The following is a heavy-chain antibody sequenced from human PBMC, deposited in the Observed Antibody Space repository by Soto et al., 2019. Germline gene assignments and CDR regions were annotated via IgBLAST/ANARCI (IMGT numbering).Heavy chain of an antibody. CDR3: ARDQGGIAVAGTLYYYGMDV. J-gene: IGHJ6*02. CDR2: IIPIFGTA. V-gene: IGHV1-69*01. Sequence: QVQLVQSGAEVKKPGSSVKVSCKASGGTFSSYAISWVRQAPGQGLEWMGGIIPIFGTANYAQKFQGRVTITADESTSTDYMELSSLRSEDTAVYYCARDQGGIAVAGTLYYYGMDVWGQGTTVTVSS. CDR1: GGTFSSYA. D-gene: IGHD6-19*01.